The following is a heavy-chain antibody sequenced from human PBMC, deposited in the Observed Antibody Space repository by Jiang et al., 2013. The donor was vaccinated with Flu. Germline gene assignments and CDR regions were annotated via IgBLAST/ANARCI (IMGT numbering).Heavy chain of an antibody. Sequence: QTLSLTCAISGDTVSTNTLAWNWIRQSPSRGLEWLGRTYYRSKWYIDYAESLKSRITIYQDTSKNQFSLRLNSVTPEDTAVYYCASGQSGSYYYGMDVWGQGTTVTVSS. D-gene: IGHD1-26*01. J-gene: IGHJ6*02. CDR3: ASGQSGSYYYGMDV. V-gene: IGHV6-1*01. CDR2: TYYRSKWYI. CDR1: GDTVSTNTLA.